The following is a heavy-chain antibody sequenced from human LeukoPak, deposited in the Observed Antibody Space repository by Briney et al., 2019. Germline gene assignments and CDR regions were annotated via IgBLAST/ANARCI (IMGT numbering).Heavy chain of an antibody. Sequence: PGGSLRLSCAASGFTFSSHWMHWVRQAPGKGLVWVSRINSDGSSTSYADSVKGRFTISRDNAKNTLYLQMNSLRAEDTAVYYCARDLNPRYSSGWYLSCVYWGQGTLVTVSS. CDR3: ARDLNPRYSSGWYLSCVY. D-gene: IGHD6-19*01. V-gene: IGHV3-74*01. J-gene: IGHJ4*02. CDR1: GFTFSSHW. CDR2: INSDGSST.